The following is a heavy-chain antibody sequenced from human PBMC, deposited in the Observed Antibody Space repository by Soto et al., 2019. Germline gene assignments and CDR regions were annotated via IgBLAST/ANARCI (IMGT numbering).Heavy chain of an antibody. D-gene: IGHD2-8*01. CDR1: GGSFSTYA. CDR3: AVAYCTNGVCYDTDYGMNV. CDR2: IIPIFAKE. V-gene: IGHV1-69*06. J-gene: IGHJ6*04. Sequence: QGQLVQSGAEVNKPGSSVKVSCKASGGSFSTYAINWVLQAPGQGLEWMGGIIPIFAKEDYAQKFQGRVTITADKSTSTAYMELSSLRSEDTAVYYCAVAYCTNGVCYDTDYGMNVRGKGPTVTVSS.